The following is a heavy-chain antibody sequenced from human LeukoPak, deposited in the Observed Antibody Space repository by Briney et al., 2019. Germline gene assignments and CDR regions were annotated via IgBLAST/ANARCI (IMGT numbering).Heavy chain of an antibody. CDR3: ARWGGSYSNWFDP. J-gene: IGHJ5*02. Sequence: ATVKVSCKASGYTFTSYYIHWVRQAPGQGLEWMGIINPSGGSTSYAQKFQGRVTMTRDMSTSTVYMELSSLRSEDTAVYYCARWGGSYSNWFDPWGQGTLVTVSS. CDR2: INPSGGST. CDR1: GYTFTSYY. V-gene: IGHV1-46*01. D-gene: IGHD1-26*01.